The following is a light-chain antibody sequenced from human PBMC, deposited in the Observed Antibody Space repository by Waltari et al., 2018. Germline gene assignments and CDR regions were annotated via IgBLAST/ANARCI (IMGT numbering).Light chain of an antibody. V-gene: IGKV3-20*01. CDR2: GAS. CDR3: QHYVRLPVT. J-gene: IGKJ1*01. Sequence: SCRASESVGRTLAWYQQKPGKAPRLLIYGASSRASGIADRFSGSGSGTDFSLTISRLEPEDFAVYYCQHYVRLPVTFGQGTKVDIK. CDR1: ESVGRT.